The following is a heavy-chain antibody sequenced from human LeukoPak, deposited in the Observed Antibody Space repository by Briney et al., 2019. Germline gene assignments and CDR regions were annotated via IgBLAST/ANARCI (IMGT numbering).Heavy chain of an antibody. J-gene: IGHJ5*02. V-gene: IGHV4-59*12. CDR3: ARASSSWYWFDP. CDR1: GGSISSYY. Sequence: SETLSLTCTVSGGSISSYYWSWIRQPPGKGLEWIGYIYYSGSTYYNPSLKSRVTISVDTSKNQFSLKLSSVTAADTAVYYCARASSSWYWFDPWGQGTLVTVSS. D-gene: IGHD6-13*01. CDR2: IYYSGST.